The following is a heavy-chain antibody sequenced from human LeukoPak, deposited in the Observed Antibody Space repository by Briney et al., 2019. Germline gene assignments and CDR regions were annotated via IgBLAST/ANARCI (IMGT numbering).Heavy chain of an antibody. V-gene: IGHV3-21*01. D-gene: IGHD2-2*01. CDR1: GFTFSSYS. Sequence: PGGSLRLSCAASGFTFSSYSMNWVRQAPGKGLEWVSSISSSSSYIYYADSVKGRFTISRDNAKNSLYLQMNSLRAEDTAVHYCARDSSTSFLYWFDPWGQGTLVTVSS. J-gene: IGHJ5*02. CDR2: ISSSSSYI. CDR3: ARDSSTSFLYWFDP.